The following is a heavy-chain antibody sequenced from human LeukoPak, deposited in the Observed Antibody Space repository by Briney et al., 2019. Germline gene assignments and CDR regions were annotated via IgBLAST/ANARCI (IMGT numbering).Heavy chain of an antibody. CDR3: ARDPSVVVVAVMNWFDP. J-gene: IGHJ5*02. V-gene: IGHV1-2*02. CDR2: INPNSGGT. CDR1: GYTFTGYY. D-gene: IGHD2-15*01. Sequence: ASVTVSCKASGYTFTGYYMHWVRQAPGQGLEWMGWINPNSGGTNYAQKFQGRVTMTRDTSISTAYMELSRLRSDDTAVYYCARDPSVVVVAVMNWFDPWGQGTLVTVSS.